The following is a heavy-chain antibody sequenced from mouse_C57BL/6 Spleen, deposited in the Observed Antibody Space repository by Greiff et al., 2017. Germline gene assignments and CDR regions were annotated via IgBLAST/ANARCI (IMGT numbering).Heavy chain of an antibody. CDR2: ISYDGSN. Sequence: VQLKESGPGLVKPSQSLSLTCSVTGYSITSGYYWNWIRQFPGNKLEWMGYISYDGSNNYNPSLKNRNSITRDTSTNQFFLKLNSVTTEDTATYYCAGECYGYDNDYFDYWGQGTTLTVSS. V-gene: IGHV3-6*01. CDR1: GYSITSGYY. D-gene: IGHD2-2*01. J-gene: IGHJ2*01. CDR3: AGECYGYDNDYFDY.